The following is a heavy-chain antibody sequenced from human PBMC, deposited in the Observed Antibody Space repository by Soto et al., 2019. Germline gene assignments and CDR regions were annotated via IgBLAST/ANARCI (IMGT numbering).Heavy chain of an antibody. Sequence: PSETLSLTCTVSGGSISSGDYYWSWIRQPPGKGLEWIGYIYYSGSTYYNPSLKSRVTLSVDTSKNQFSLKLSSVTAADTAVYSCDRDEYSAYDHTFDYWGQGTLVTVSS. J-gene: IGHJ4*02. D-gene: IGHD5-12*01. CDR1: GGSISSGDYY. V-gene: IGHV4-30-4*01. CDR3: DRDEYSAYDHTFDY. CDR2: IYYSGST.